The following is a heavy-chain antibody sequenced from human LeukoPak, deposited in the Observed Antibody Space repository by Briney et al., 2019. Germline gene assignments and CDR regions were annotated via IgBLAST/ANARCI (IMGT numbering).Heavy chain of an antibody. J-gene: IGHJ4*02. Sequence: GGSLRLTCAASGFTFSIYSMNWVRQAPGKGLEWVSSISSSSNYIFYADSLKGRFTISRDNAKNSLYLQMNSLRAEDTAVYYCARDLSYSSGWYHYWGQGTLVTVSS. D-gene: IGHD6-19*01. CDR1: GFTFSIYS. CDR2: ISSSSNYI. CDR3: ARDLSYSSGWYHY. V-gene: IGHV3-21*01.